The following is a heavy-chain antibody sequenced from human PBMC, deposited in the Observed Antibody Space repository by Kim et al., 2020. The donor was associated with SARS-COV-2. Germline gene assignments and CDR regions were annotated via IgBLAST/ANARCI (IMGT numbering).Heavy chain of an antibody. J-gene: IGHJ5*02. CDR3: AKGKGQGLDDWFDP. D-gene: IGHD6-19*01. CDR1: GFHFSDYA. Sequence: GGSLRLSCAASGFHFSDYAMMWVRQAPGKGLEWVASIIGTGTGAFHADSVQGRFSASRDNSKNTLFLQLYNLRVGDTATYYRAKGKGQGLDDWFDPRGQG. CDR2: IIGTGTGA. V-gene: IGHV3-23*01.